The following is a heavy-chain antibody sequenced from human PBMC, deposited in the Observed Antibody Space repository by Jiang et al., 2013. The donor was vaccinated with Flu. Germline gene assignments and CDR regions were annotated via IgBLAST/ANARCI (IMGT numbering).Heavy chain of an antibody. V-gene: IGHV1-69*01. D-gene: IGHD4/OR15-4a*01. CDR1: GDTFRSYT. Sequence: SGAEVKKPGSSVKVSCKPSGDTFRSYTISWVRQAPGQGLEWMGGIIPIFGTANYAQKFQGRATITADESTGTAYMDLSSLRSDDTAVYYCACQSADYDLGYYYYYMDVWGKGTTVTVSS. CDR3: ACQSADYDLGYYYYYMDV. CDR2: IIPIFGTA. J-gene: IGHJ6*03.